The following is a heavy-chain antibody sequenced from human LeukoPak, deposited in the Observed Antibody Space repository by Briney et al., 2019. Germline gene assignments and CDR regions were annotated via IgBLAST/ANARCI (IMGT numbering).Heavy chain of an antibody. Sequence: GGSLRLSCAASGFTFSSYSMNWVRQAPGKGLEWVSSISSSSSYIYYADSVKGRFTISRDNAKNSLYLQMNSLRAEDTAVYYCASPISRGSTSCYDYWGQGTLVTVSS. CDR1: GFTFSSYS. J-gene: IGHJ4*02. CDR2: ISSSSSYI. V-gene: IGHV3-21*01. CDR3: ASPISRGSTSCYDY. D-gene: IGHD2-2*01.